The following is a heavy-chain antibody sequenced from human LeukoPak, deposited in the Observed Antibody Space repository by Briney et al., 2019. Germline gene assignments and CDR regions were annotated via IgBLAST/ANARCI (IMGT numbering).Heavy chain of an antibody. CDR1: GFTFSSYE. CDR2: ISSSGSTI. D-gene: IGHD3-10*01. CDR3: ARDRYYGSGTHTPSDY. J-gene: IGHJ4*02. V-gene: IGHV3-48*03. Sequence: GGSLRLSCAASGFTFSSYEMNWVRQAPGKGLEWVSYISSSGSTIYYADSVKGRFTISRDNAKNSLYLQMNSLRAEDTAVYYCARDRYYGSGTHTPSDYWGQGTLVTVSS.